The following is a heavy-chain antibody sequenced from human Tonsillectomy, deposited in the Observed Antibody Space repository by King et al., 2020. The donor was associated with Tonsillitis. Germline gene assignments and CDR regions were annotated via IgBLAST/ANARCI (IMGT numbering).Heavy chain of an antibody. J-gene: IGHJ6*02. Sequence: QLVQSGAEVKKPGSSVKVSCKASGGTFSSYAISWVRQAPGQGLEWMGGIIPIFGTANYAQKFQGRVTITADESTSTAYMELSSLRSEDTAVYYVARCEWAYCGGDCPADYYYYYGMDVWGQGTTVTVSS. V-gene: IGHV1-69*01. CDR3: ARCEWAYCGGDCPADYYYYYGMDV. D-gene: IGHD2-21*02. CDR2: IIPIFGTA. CDR1: GGTFSSYA.